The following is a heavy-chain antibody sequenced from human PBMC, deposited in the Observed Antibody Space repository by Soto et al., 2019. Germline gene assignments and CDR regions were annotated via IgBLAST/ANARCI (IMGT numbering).Heavy chain of an antibody. Sequence: QVQLVQSGAEVKKPGASVKVSCKASGYTFASYAISWMRQAPGQGLEWMGWISACNGNTNYAQKLQGTVTMTTDTSKSTAYMELRSLRSDDTAVYYCARDPPPPDYWGQGTLVNVSS. CDR3: ARDPPPPDY. CDR2: ISACNGNT. CDR1: GYTFASYA. J-gene: IGHJ4*02. V-gene: IGHV1-18*01.